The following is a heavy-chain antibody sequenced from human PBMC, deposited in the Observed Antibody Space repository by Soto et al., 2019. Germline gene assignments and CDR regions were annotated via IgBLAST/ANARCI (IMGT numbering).Heavy chain of an antibody. V-gene: IGHV1-18*01. CDR3: ATDPGGPPLNRFDS. D-gene: IGHD3-16*01. CDR2: VSAYNGNT. CDR1: GYTFTSYG. Sequence: RASVKVSCKASGYTFTSYGISWVRQAPGQGLEWMGWVSAYNGNTNYAQKLQGRVTMTTDTSTSTAYMELRSLRSDDTAVYYCATDPGGPPLNRFDSWGHGTLVTVSS. J-gene: IGHJ5*01.